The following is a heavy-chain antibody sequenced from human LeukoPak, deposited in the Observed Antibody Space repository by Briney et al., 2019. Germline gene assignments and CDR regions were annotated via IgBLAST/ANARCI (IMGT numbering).Heavy chain of an antibody. V-gene: IGHV6-1*01. Sequence: SQTLSLTCAISGDSVFSNSVAWNWIRQSPSRGLEWLGRTYYRSKWYNGYAVSVKGRITINPDTSKNQVSLQLDSVTPEDTAVYYCARGGSYSFDYWGQGTLVTVSS. CDR1: GDSVFSNSVA. CDR3: ARGGSYSFDY. J-gene: IGHJ4*02. D-gene: IGHD1-26*01. CDR2: TYYRSKWYN.